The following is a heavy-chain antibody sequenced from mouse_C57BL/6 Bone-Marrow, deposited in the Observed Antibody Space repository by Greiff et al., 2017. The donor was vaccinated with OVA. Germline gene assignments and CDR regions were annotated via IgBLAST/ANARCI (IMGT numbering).Heavy chain of an antibody. CDR1: GYTFTSYW. CDR3: ARRSSYYYGSSYYAMDY. J-gene: IGHJ4*01. D-gene: IGHD1-1*01. CDR2: INPSNGGT. V-gene: IGHV1-53*01. Sequence: QVQLQQSGTELVKPGASVKLSCKASGYTFTSYWMHWVKQRPGQGLEWIGNINPSNGGTNYNEKFKSKATLTVDKSSSTAYMQLSSLTSEDSAVFYCARRSSYYYGSSYYAMDYWGQGTSVTVSS.